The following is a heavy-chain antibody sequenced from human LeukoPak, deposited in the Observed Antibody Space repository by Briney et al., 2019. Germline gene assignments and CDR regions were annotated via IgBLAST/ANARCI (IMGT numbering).Heavy chain of an antibody. CDR1: GASMSPYY. V-gene: IGHV4-59*12. CDR2: IFYNGDT. CDR3: ARVHSYYYASSPPVRWFDP. Sequence: SETLSLTCTVSGASMSPYYWTWIRQPPGKGLEYIGYIFYNGDTNYNPSLRSRVTMSVDTSKNQFSLKLSSVTAADTAVYYCARVHSYYYASSPPVRWFDPWGQGTLVTVSS. J-gene: IGHJ5*02. D-gene: IGHD3-22*01.